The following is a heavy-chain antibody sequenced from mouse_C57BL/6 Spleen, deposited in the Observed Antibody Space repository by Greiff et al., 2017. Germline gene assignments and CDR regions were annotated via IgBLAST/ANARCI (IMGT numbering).Heavy chain of an antibody. CDR3: ARQGLDYEYYFDY. CDR2: ISGGGGNT. V-gene: IGHV5-9*01. J-gene: IGHJ2*01. CDR1: GFTFSSYT. D-gene: IGHD6-5*01. Sequence: EVKLVESGGGLVKPGGSLKLSCAASGFTFSSYTMSWVRQTPEKRLEWVATISGGGGNTYYPDSVKGRFIISRDNAKNTLYLQMSSLRSEDTALYYCARQGLDYEYYFDYWGQGTTLTVSS.